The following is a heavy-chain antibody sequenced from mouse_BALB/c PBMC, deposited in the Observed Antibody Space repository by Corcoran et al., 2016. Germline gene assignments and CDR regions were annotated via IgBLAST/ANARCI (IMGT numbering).Heavy chain of an antibody. Sequence: EVQLPQSGAELVKQGASVKLSCTASGFNIKDTYMHWEKQGPEQGRVWVGRIDPANGNTKYDPKFQGKATMTADTSSNTAYLQLSSLTSEDTAVYYCDRRGYGSSYWFAYWGQGTLVTVSA. D-gene: IGHD1-1*01. J-gene: IGHJ3*01. CDR3: DRRGYGSSYWFAY. CDR2: IDPANGNT. V-gene: IGHV14-3*02. CDR1: GFNIKDTY.